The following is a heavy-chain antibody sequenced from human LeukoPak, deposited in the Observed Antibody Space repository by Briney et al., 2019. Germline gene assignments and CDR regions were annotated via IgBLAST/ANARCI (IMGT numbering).Heavy chain of an antibody. V-gene: IGHV3-53*05. D-gene: IGHD3-22*01. CDR2: IYSGGST. CDR1: GFTVSSNY. J-gene: IGHJ4*02. CDR3: AKAREGWLRAMIVVATLDY. Sequence: GGSLRLSCAASGFTVSSNYMSWVRQAPGKGLEWVSVIYSGGSTYYADSVKGRFTISRDNSKNTLYLQMNSLRAEDTAVYYCAKAREGWLRAMIVVATLDYWGQGTLVTVSS.